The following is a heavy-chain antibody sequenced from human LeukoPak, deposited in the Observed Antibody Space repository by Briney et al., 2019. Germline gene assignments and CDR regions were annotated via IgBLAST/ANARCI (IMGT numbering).Heavy chain of an antibody. CDR2: IIPIFGTA. Sequence: GSSVKVSCKASGGTFSSYAISWVQQAPGQGLEWMGGIIPIFGTANYAQKFQGRVTITTDESTSTAYMELSSLRSEDTAVYYCASEPKVGGRYLTNPGGYWGQGTLVTVSS. CDR3: ASEPKVGGRYLTNPGGY. J-gene: IGHJ4*02. CDR1: GGTFSSYA. D-gene: IGHD3-16*01. V-gene: IGHV1-69*05.